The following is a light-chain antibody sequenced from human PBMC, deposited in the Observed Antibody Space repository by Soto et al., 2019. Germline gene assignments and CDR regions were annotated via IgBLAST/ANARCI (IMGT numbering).Light chain of an antibody. Sequence: QSVLTQPPSASGTPGQRVTIFCSGSSSNIGTNTVIWYQQLPGAAPKLLIYSDNQRPSGVPDRFSGSKSGTSASLDISGLQSEDEADCYCAAWDVSLVVFGGGTKVTVL. J-gene: IGLJ2*01. V-gene: IGLV1-44*01. CDR1: SSNIGTNT. CDR2: SDN. CDR3: AAWDVSLVV.